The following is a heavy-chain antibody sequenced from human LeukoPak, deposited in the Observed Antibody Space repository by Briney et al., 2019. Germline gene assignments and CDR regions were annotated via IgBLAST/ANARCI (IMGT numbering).Heavy chain of an antibody. Sequence: GGSLRLSCAASRFTFSSYGMHWVRQAPGKGLEWVSYISSSGSTIYYADSVKGHFTISRDNSKNTLYLQMNSLSAEDTAVYYCAKNGDRGAYCSGGTCYPYYYYYMDVWGKGTTVTISS. V-gene: IGHV3-48*01. CDR1: RFTFSSYG. D-gene: IGHD2-15*01. J-gene: IGHJ6*03. CDR2: ISSSGSTI. CDR3: AKNGDRGAYCSGGTCYPYYYYYMDV.